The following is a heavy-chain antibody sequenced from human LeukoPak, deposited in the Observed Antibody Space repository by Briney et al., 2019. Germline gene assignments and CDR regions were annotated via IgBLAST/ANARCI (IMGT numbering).Heavy chain of an antibody. Sequence: SETLSLTCTVSGGSISSSSYHWGWIRQHPGKGLEWIGYIYYSGSTYYNPSLKSRVTISVDTSKNQFSLKLSSVTAADTAVYYCARQTPYYYYGMDVWGQGTTVTVSS. CDR2: IYYSGST. CDR3: ARQTPYYYYGMDV. J-gene: IGHJ6*02. V-gene: IGHV4-31*03. CDR1: GGSISSSSYH.